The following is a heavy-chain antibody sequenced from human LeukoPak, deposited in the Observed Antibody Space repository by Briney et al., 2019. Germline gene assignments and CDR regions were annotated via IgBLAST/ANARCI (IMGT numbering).Heavy chain of an antibody. CDR2: IYTSGST. J-gene: IGHJ6*03. D-gene: IGHD3-3*01. CDR1: GGSISSGSYY. V-gene: IGHV4-61*02. Sequence: PSETLSLTCTVSGGSISSGSYYWSWIRQPAGKGLEWIGRIYTSGSTNYNPSLKSRVTISVDTSKNQFSPKLSSVTAADTAVYYCARDWRDDYYMDVWGKGTTVTVSS. CDR3: ARDWRDDYYMDV.